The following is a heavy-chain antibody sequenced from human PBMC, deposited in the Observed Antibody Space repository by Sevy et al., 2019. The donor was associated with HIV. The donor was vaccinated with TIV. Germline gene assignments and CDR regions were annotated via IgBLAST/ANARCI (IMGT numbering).Heavy chain of an antibody. D-gene: IGHD5-12*01. CDR1: GFTFSSYG. V-gene: IGHV3-13*05. Sequence: GGSLRLSCAASGFTFSSYGMHWVRQAPGKGLEWVSVIGSSGDPYYPGSVKGRFTISRENAKNSVYLQMNSLRAGDTAVYYCARSGGYSDNGMDVWGQGTTVTVSS. J-gene: IGHJ6*02. CDR2: IGSSGDP. CDR3: ARSGGYSDNGMDV.